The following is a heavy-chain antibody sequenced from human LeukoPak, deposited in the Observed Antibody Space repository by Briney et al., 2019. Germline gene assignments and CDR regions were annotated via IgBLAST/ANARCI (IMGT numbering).Heavy chain of an antibody. CDR2: IYYSGTT. Sequence: PSETLSLTCTVFGGSISTYFWSWIRQAPGKGLEWIGYIYYSGTTNYNPSLKSRVTISVDTSKDQFSLNLSSVTAADTAVYYCARHGFYISSSYFDYWGQGMLVTVSS. J-gene: IGHJ4*02. CDR3: ARHGFYISSSYFDY. CDR1: GGSISTYF. V-gene: IGHV4-59*08. D-gene: IGHD6-6*01.